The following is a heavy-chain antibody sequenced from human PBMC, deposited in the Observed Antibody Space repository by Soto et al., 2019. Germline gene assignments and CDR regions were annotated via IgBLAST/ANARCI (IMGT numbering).Heavy chain of an antibody. V-gene: IGHV4-4*07. D-gene: IGHD2-2*01. CDR3: ARACSSNSCYDVFDY. Sequence: KPSETLSLTCTVSGGSISSYYWSWIRQPAGKGLEWIGRIYTSGSTNYNPSLKSRVTMSVDTSKNQFSLKLSSVTAADTAVYHCARACSSNSCYDVFDYWGQGTLVTVSS. J-gene: IGHJ4*02. CDR1: GGSISSYY. CDR2: IYTSGST.